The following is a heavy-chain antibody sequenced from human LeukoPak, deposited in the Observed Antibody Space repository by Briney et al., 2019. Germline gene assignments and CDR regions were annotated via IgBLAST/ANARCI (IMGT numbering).Heavy chain of an antibody. J-gene: IGHJ4*02. CDR2: MNPNRGNT. CDR1: GYTFTSYD. V-gene: IGHV1-8*03. D-gene: IGHD3-22*01. CDR3: ARDDAPWGYYDSSGLDY. Sequence: ASVKVSCKASGYTFTSYDINWVRQATGQGLEWMGWMNPNRGNTGYAQKFQGRVTITRNTTISTAYMELSSLLSEDTAVYYCARDDAPWGYYDSSGLDYWGKGTLVTVSS.